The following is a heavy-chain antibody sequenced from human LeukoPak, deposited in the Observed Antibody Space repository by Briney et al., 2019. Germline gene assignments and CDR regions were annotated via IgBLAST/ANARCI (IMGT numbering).Heavy chain of an antibody. CDR2: ISAYNGNT. J-gene: IGHJ3*02. CDR3: AKVAWGTMVRGVITDDAFDI. V-gene: IGHV1-18*03. D-gene: IGHD3-10*01. CDR1: GYTFTSYG. Sequence: ASVKVSCKASGYTFTSYGISWVRQAPGQGLEWMGWISAYNGNTNYAQKLQGRVTMTTDTSTSTAYMELRSLRSDDMAVYYCAKVAWGTMVRGVITDDAFDIWGQGTMVTVSS.